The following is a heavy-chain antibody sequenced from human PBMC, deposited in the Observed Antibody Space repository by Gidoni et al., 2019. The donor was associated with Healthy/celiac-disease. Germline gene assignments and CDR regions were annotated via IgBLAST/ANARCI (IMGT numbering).Heavy chain of an antibody. D-gene: IGHD3-10*01. V-gene: IGHV1-2*02. Sequence: LVQSGAEVKKPGASVKVSCKASGYTFTGYYMHWVRQAPGQGLEWMGWINPNSGGTNYAQKFQGRVTMTRDTSISTAYMELSRLRSDDTAVYYCARDLRGDGYIPDAFDIWGQGTMVTVSS. CDR2: INPNSGGT. CDR1: GYTFTGYY. J-gene: IGHJ3*02. CDR3: ARDLRGDGYIPDAFDI.